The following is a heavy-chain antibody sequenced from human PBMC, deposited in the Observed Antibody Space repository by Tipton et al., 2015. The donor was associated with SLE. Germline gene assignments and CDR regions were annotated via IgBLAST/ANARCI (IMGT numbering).Heavy chain of an antibody. V-gene: IGHV1-69*13. Sequence: QSGAEVKKPGASVKVSCKASGYTFTSYYMHWVRQAPGQGLEWMGGIIPIFGTANYAQKFQGRVTITADESTSTAYMELSSLRSEDTAVYYCARGEITFGGVIPDAFDIWGQGTMVTVSS. CDR3: ARGEITFGGVIPDAFDI. CDR1: GYTFTSYY. CDR2: IIPIFGTA. J-gene: IGHJ3*02. D-gene: IGHD3-16*02.